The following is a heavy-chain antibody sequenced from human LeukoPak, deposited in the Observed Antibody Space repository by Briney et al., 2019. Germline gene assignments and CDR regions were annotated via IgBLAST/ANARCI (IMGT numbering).Heavy chain of an antibody. Sequence: GGSLRLSCAASGFTFSSYGMHWVRQAPGKGLEWVAVIWYDESNKYYADSVKGRFTISRDNSKNTLYLQMNSLRAEDTAVYYCARGRTTVTTYDAFDIWGQGTMVTVSS. J-gene: IGHJ3*02. D-gene: IGHD4-17*01. CDR2: IWYDESNK. V-gene: IGHV3-33*01. CDR1: GFTFSSYG. CDR3: ARGRTTVTTYDAFDI.